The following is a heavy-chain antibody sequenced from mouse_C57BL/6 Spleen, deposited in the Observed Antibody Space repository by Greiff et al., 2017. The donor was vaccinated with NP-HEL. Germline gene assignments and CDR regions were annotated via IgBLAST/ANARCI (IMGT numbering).Heavy chain of an antibody. J-gene: IGHJ3*01. CDR1: GYTFTSYW. D-gene: IGHD2-4*01. V-gene: IGHV1-55*01. CDR2: IYPGSGST. CDR3: ARGGDYDVGFAY. Sequence: QVQLQQPGAELVKPGASVKMSCKASGYTFTSYWITWVKQRPGQGLEWIGDIYPGSGSTTYNEKFKSKATLTVDTSSSTAYMQLSSLTSEDSAVYYCARGGDYDVGFAYWGQGTLVTVSA.